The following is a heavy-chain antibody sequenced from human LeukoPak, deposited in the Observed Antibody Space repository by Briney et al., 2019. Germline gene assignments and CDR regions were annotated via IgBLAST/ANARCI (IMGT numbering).Heavy chain of an antibody. Sequence: ASVKVSCKASGYTFTGYYMHWVRQAPGQGLEWMGWINPNSGGTNYAQKFQGRVTMTRDASISTAYMELSRLRSDDTAVYYCARSLRRVVVVVAARLGWFDPWGQGTLVTVSS. CDR2: INPNSGGT. V-gene: IGHV1-2*02. D-gene: IGHD2-15*01. CDR3: ARSLRRVVVVVAARLGWFDP. CDR1: GYTFTGYY. J-gene: IGHJ5*02.